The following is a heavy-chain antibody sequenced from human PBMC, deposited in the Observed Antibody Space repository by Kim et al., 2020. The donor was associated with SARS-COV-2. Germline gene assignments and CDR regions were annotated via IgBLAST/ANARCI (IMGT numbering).Heavy chain of an antibody. J-gene: IGHJ6*02. D-gene: IGHD6-19*01. Sequence: GGSLRLSCAASGFTFSSYSMNWVRQAPGKGLEWVSYISSSSSTIYYADSVKGRFTISRDNAKNSLYLQMNSLRDEDTAVYYCARDSTQWLVSYYYGMDVWGQGTTVTVSS. V-gene: IGHV3-48*02. CDR1: GFTFSSYS. CDR2: ISSSSSTI. CDR3: ARDSTQWLVSYYYGMDV.